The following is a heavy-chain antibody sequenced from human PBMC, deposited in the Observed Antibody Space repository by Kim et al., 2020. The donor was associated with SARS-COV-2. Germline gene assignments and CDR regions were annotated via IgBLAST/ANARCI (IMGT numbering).Heavy chain of an antibody. CDR3: ARVGSSAAGTLIGY. J-gene: IGHJ4*02. Sequence: GGSLRLSCAASGFTFSDYYMSWIRQAPGKGLEWVSYISSSSSYTNYADSVKGRFTISRDNAKNSLYLQMNSLRAEDTAVYYCARVGSSAAGTLIGYWGQGTLVTVSS. D-gene: IGHD6-13*01. V-gene: IGHV3-11*06. CDR2: ISSSSSYT. CDR1: GFTFSDYY.